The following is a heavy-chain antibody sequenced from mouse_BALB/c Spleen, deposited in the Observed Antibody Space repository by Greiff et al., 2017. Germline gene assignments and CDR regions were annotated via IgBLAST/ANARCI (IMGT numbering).Heavy chain of an antibody. CDR1: GYTFTSYV. CDR3: ARGNYYGSSGAMDY. J-gene: IGHJ4*01. CDR2: INPYNDGT. Sequence: EVKLVESGPELVKPGASVKMSCKASGYTFTSYVMHWVKQKPGQGLEWIGYINPYNDGTKYNEKFKGKATLTSDKSSSTAYMELSSLTSEDSAVYYCARGNYYGSSGAMDYWGQGTSVTVSS. V-gene: IGHV1-14*01. D-gene: IGHD1-1*01.